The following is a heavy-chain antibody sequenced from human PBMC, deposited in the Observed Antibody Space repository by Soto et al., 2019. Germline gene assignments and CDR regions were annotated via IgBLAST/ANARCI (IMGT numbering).Heavy chain of an antibody. V-gene: IGHV4-4*02. CDR1: GGSISSSNW. CDR2: IYHSGST. J-gene: IGHJ6*02. Sequence: SETLSLTCAVSGGSISSSNWWSWVRQPPGKGLEWIGEIYHSGSTNYNPSLKSRVTISVDKSKNQFSLKLSSVTAADTAVYYCARGTTTGTTLGYYYYYVMDVCGQGTSVTVSS. D-gene: IGHD4-17*01. CDR3: ARGTTTGTTLGYYYYYVMDV.